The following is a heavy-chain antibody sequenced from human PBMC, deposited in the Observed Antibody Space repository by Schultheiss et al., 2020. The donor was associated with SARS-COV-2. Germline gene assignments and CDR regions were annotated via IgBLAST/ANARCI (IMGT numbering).Heavy chain of an antibody. CDR3: ATEGSGSYYNYFDY. CDR2: IYYSGST. J-gene: IGHJ4*02. Sequence: GSLRLSCAVSGGSISSGGYYWSWIRQPPGKGLEWIGSIYYSGSTYYNPSLKSRVTISVDTSKNQFSLKLSSVTAADTAVYYCATEGSGSYYNYFDYWGQGTLVTVSS. CDR1: GGSISSGGYY. D-gene: IGHD3-10*01. V-gene: IGHV4-39*07.